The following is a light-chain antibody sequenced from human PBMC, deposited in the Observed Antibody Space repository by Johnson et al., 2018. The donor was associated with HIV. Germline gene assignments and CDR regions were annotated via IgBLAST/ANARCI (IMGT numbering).Light chain of an antibody. CDR1: SSNIGNNF. CDR2: DNN. Sequence: QSVLTQPPSVSAAPGQRVTISCSGSSSNIGNNFVSWYQQLPGTAPKLLIYDNNKRPSGIPDRFSGSKSGTSATLGITGLQTGDEADYYCGTWYSRLYVFGTGTKVTVL. V-gene: IGLV1-51*01. J-gene: IGLJ1*01. CDR3: GTWYSRLYV.